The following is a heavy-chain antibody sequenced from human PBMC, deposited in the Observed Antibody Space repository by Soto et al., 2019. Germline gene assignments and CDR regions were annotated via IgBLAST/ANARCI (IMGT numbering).Heavy chain of an antibody. CDR1: GGSISSGCYS. CDR3: ARFRIAAAGIRWFDP. Sequence: PSETLSLTCAVSGGSISSGCYSWSWIRQPPGKGLEWIGYIYHSGSTYYNPSLKSRVTISVDRSKNQFSLKLSSVTAADTAVYYCARFRIAAAGIRWFDPWGQGTLVTVSS. V-gene: IGHV4-30-2*01. CDR2: IYHSGST. D-gene: IGHD6-13*01. J-gene: IGHJ5*02.